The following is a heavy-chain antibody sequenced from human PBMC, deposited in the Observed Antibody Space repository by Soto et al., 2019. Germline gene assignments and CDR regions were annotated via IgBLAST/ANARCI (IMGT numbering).Heavy chain of an antibody. J-gene: IGHJ6*02. D-gene: IGHD3-10*01. CDR3: ARLTMVRGARNYYYYGMDV. CDR2: IDPSDSYT. V-gene: IGHV5-10-1*01. CDR1: GYSFTSYW. Sequence: EVQLVQSGAEVKKPGESLRISCKGSGYSFTSYWISWVRQMPGKGLEWMGRIDPSDSYTNYSPSFQGHVTISADKSISTAYLHWSSLKASDTAMYYCARLTMVRGARNYYYYGMDVWGQGTTVTVSS.